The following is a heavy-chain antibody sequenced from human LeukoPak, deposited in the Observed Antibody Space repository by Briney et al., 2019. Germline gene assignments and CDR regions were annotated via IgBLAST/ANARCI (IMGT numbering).Heavy chain of an antibody. Sequence: SETLSLTCAVYGGSFSGYYWSWIRQPPGKGLEWIGEINHSGSTNYNPSLKSRVTISVDTSKNQFSLKLSSVTAADTAVYYCARGKSYCSGGSCYETMIDYWGQGTLATVSS. CDR3: ARGKSYCSGGSCYETMIDY. CDR1: GGSFSGYY. J-gene: IGHJ4*02. D-gene: IGHD2-15*01. V-gene: IGHV4-34*01. CDR2: INHSGST.